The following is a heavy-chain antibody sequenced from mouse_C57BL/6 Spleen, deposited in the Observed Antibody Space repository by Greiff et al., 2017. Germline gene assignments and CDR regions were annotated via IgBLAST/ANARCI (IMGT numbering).Heavy chain of an antibody. Sequence: VQLQQSGPELVKPGASVKISCKASGYAFSSSWMNWVKQRPGKGLEWIGRIYPGDGDTNYNGKFKGKATLTAAKSSRTAYMQLSSLTSEDSAVYCCAREGYYGSSYGAMDYWGQGTSVTVSS. J-gene: IGHJ4*01. CDR3: AREGYYGSSYGAMDY. CDR1: GYAFSSSW. V-gene: IGHV1-82*01. CDR2: IYPGDGDT. D-gene: IGHD1-1*01.